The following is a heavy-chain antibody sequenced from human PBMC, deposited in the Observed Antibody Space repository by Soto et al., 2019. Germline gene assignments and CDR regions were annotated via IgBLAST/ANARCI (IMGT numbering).Heavy chain of an antibody. CDR1: GGSFSDTY. CDR2: INHNTNT. CDR3: ARGVRLFRGSFDP. Sequence: QVHLQQWGAGLLKPSETLSLTCAVYGGSFSDTYWNWFRQPPGKGLEWIGEINHNTNTIYNPSLTSRVTSSVDTSKNLFCRRLTSVNAADTAVYYCARGVRLFRGSFDPWGQGTLVTVSS. V-gene: IGHV4-34*01. J-gene: IGHJ5*02. D-gene: IGHD2-15*01.